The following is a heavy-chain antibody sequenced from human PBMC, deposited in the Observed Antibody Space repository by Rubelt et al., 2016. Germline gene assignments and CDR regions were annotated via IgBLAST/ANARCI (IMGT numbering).Heavy chain of an antibody. Sequence: QVQLVQSGAEVKKPGASVKVSCKASGYTFTSYDINWVRQATGHGLEWMGWVNPNSGNTGYAQKFQGRVTITEDKSTSAGYKGVSRLRSEETAVYYCARGGQNWGQGTLVTVSS. CDR2: VNPNSGNT. J-gene: IGHJ4*02. V-gene: IGHV1-8*01. CDR1: GYTFTSYD. CDR3: ARGGQN.